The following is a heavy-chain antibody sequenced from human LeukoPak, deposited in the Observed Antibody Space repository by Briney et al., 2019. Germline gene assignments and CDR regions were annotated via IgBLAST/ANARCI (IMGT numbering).Heavy chain of an antibody. CDR2: IYCSGST. CDR3: ARGTYYDYVWGSYRYTSYFDY. V-gene: IGHV4-61*08. D-gene: IGHD3-16*02. Sequence: SETLSLTCTVSGGSISSGDYYWSWIRQPPGKGLEWIGYIYCSGSTNYNPSLKSRVTISVDTSKNQFSLKLSSVTAADTAVYYCARGTYYDYVWGSYRYTSYFDYWGQGTLVTVSS. CDR1: GGSISSGDYY. J-gene: IGHJ4*02.